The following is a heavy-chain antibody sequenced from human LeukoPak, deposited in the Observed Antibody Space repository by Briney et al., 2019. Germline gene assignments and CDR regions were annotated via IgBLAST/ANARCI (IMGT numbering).Heavy chain of an antibody. CDR1: GGSISNSFY. D-gene: IGHD6-13*01. J-gene: IGHJ4*02. V-gene: IGHV4-39*01. CDR2: THYSGNT. CDR3: ARVRGNSSPDY. Sequence: SETLSLTCTVSGGSISNSFYWGWIRQPPGKGLEWIGTTHYSGNTYYNSSLRSRVTMSVDTSKNQFSLKLTSVTAADTAVYFCARVRGNSSPDYWGQGTQVTVSS.